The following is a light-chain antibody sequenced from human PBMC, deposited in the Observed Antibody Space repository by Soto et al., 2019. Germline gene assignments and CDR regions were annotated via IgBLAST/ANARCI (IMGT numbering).Light chain of an antibody. CDR1: QSVSSN. J-gene: IGKJ2*01. Sequence: EIVMTQSPATLSVSPGERATLSCRASQSVSSNLAWYQQKPAQAPRLLIYGASNRATGIPARFSGSGSGTEFTLTISSLKSEDFAVYYCQQYNNWPPYTFGQGTKVDIK. V-gene: IGKV3-15*01. CDR3: QQYNNWPPYT. CDR2: GAS.